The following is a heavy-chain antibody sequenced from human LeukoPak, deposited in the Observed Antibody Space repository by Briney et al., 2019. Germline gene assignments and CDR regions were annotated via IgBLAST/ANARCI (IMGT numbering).Heavy chain of an antibody. Sequence: SETLSLTCTVSGGSISSYYWSWIRQPPGKGLEWIGYIYYDGSTNYNPSLKSRVTISVDTSKNQFSLKLSSVTAADTAVYYCARGGYYGSGNDFRFDPWGQGTLVTVSS. D-gene: IGHD3-10*01. CDR2: IYYDGST. CDR3: ARGGYYGSGNDFRFDP. V-gene: IGHV4-59*01. J-gene: IGHJ5*02. CDR1: GGSISSYY.